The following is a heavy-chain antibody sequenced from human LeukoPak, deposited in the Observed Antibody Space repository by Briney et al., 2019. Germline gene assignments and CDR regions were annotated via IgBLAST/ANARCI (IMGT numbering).Heavy chain of an antibody. CDR2: IYHSGST. CDR1: GGSINSGGFS. Sequence: PSETLSLTCAVSGGSINSGGFSWNWIRQPPGKGLEWIGYIYHSGSTYYSPSLKSRVTISVDTSKNQFSLKLSSVTAADTAVYYCARGPPPTAVRGVIVNWFDPWGQGTLVTVSS. V-gene: IGHV4-30-2*01. J-gene: IGHJ5*02. CDR3: ARGPPPTAVRGVIVNWFDP. D-gene: IGHD3-10*01.